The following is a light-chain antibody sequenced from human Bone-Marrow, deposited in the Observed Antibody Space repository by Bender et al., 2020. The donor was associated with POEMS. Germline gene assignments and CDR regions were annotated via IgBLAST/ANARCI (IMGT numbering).Light chain of an antibody. CDR1: SY. Sequence: QSALTQPPSASGSPGQSVTIPCTGASYVSWYQHHPGKAPKLAIYDVSKRPSGVPGRFSGSKSGQTASLTISGLQAEDEADYYCTSYRGSDNFLFGGGTKLTVL. J-gene: IGLJ2*01. V-gene: IGLV2-8*01. CDR2: DVS. CDR3: TSYRGSDNFL.